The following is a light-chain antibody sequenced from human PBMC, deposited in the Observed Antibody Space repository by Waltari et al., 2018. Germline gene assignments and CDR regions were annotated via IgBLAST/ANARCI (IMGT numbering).Light chain of an antibody. CDR1: QSVLHSSNNKNY. CDR2: WTS. Sequence: DIVMPKSPASLAVSVGVDATLPLKSSQSVLHSSNNKNYFAWYQQKPGQPPKLLIYWTSTRKSGVPDRFSGSESGTDFTLTSSSLQAEDVAVYYCQQFQSHLRTFGQGTKVEIK. CDR3: QQFQSHLRT. V-gene: IGKV4-1*01. J-gene: IGKJ1*01.